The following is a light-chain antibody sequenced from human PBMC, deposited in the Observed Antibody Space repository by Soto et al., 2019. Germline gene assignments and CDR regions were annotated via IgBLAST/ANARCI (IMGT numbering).Light chain of an antibody. CDR2: GAS. V-gene: IGKV3-20*01. J-gene: IGKJ1*01. Sequence: EIVLTQSPGTLSLSPGERATLSCRASQSVSNNYLAWYQQKPGQAPRLLIYGASNRATGIPDRFSGSWSGTDFTLTISRLEPEDLAVYYCQQYGSSGTFGQGTKAEIK. CDR3: QQYGSSGT. CDR1: QSVSNNY.